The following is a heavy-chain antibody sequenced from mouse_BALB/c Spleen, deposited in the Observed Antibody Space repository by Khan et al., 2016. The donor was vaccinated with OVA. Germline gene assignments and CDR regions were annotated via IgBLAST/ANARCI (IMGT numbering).Heavy chain of an antibody. V-gene: IGHV1-18*01. CDR2: IDPNNGGT. CDR1: GYTFTEYT. J-gene: IGHJ3*01. Sequence: EVQLQESGPELVKPGASVKISCKTSGYTFTEYTMHWVKQSHGKSLEWIGGIDPNNGGTAYNPKLKGKATLTVDKSSGTAYIQLRSLTSEDSAVYFWASRGGFAYWGQGTLVTVS. CDR3: ASRGGFAY.